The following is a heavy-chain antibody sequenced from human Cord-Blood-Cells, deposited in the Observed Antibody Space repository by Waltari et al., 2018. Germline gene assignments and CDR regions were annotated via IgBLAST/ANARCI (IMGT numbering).Heavy chain of an antibody. CDR3: ARGHGANWGLGSWFDP. Sequence: QVQLQQWGAGLLKPSETLSLTCAVYGGSFSGYYWSWIRQPPGKGLEWIGEINHSGSTNHNPSLKRRVTISVDTSKNQFSLKLSAVTAADTAVYYCARGHGANWGLGSWFDPWGQGTLVTVSS. D-gene: IGHD7-27*01. J-gene: IGHJ5*02. V-gene: IGHV4-34*01. CDR2: INHSGST. CDR1: GGSFSGYY.